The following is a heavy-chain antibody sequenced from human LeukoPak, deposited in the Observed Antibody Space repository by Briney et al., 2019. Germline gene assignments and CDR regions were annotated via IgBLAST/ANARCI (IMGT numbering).Heavy chain of an antibody. J-gene: IGHJ5*02. D-gene: IGHD1-26*01. V-gene: IGHV3-7*01. CDR2: IKEDGSEK. CDR1: GFTFSKYW. CDR3: VYGGSYYVA. Sequence: GGSLRLSCAASGFTFSKYWMTWVRQAPGTGLELVANIKEDGSEKYYVDSVKGRFTISRDNAKNSSYLQMNSLRAEDTAVYYCVYGGSYYVAWGQGTLVTVSS.